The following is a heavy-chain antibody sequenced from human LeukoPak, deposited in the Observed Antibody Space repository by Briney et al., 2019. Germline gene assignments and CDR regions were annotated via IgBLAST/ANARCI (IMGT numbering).Heavy chain of an antibody. J-gene: IGHJ4*02. D-gene: IGHD6-13*01. Sequence: GGSLRLSCAASGFTFTTYGMRWVRQAPGKGLEWVALIWYDGSSEYYAESVKGRFTISRDNSKNTVYLQMNSLRAEDTAVYYCARDRLSSSQNNYFDYWGQGTLVTVSS. V-gene: IGHV3-33*01. CDR3: ARDRLSSSQNNYFDY. CDR2: IWYDGSSE. CDR1: GFTFTTYG.